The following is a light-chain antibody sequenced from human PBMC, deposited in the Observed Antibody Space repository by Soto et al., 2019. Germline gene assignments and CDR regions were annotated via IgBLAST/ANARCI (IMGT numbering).Light chain of an antibody. J-gene: IGLJ3*02. CDR3: QVWDDSRDQQV. CDR2: DDD. CDR1: NIGVRS. Sequence: SYELTQAPSVSVAPGQTASITCGANNIGVRSVHWHQKKPGQAPVLVVYDDDARPSGIPGRFSGSNSGNTATLTITRGEAGDEADYYCQVWDDSRDQQVFGGGTKLTVL. V-gene: IGLV3-21*02.